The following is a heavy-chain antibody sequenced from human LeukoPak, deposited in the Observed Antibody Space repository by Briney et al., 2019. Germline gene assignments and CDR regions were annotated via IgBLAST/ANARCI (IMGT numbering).Heavy chain of an antibody. CDR1: GGSISGYH. J-gene: IGHJ6*03. CDR2: IYYSGST. D-gene: IGHD4/OR15-4a*01. V-gene: IGHV4-59*01. Sequence: SETLSLTCTVSGGSISGYHWSWIRQPPGKGLEWIGYIYYSGSTNYNPSLKSRVTISLDTSKNQFSLRLTSVTAADTAVYYCARAPGNDYYPYYYMDVWGKGTTVTVSS. CDR3: ARAPGNDYYPYYYMDV.